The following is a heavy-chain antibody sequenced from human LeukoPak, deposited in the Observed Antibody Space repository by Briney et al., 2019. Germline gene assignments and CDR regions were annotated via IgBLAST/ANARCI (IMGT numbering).Heavy chain of an antibody. CDR1: GFTFSSYA. D-gene: IGHD1-14*01. V-gene: IGHV3-23*01. J-gene: IGHJ6*03. Sequence: GGSLRLSCAASGFTFSSYAMSWVRQAPGKGLEWVSTISGSGGSTYYADSVKGRFTISRDNSKNTLYLQMNSLRAEDTAVYYCAKDLRVPTPEYGPPYYYYYYMDVWGKGTTVTVSS. CDR3: AKDLRVPTPEYGPPYYYYYYMDV. CDR2: ISGSGGST.